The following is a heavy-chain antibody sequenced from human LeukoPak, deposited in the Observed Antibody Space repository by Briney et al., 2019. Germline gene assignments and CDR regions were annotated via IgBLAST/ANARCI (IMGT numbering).Heavy chain of an antibody. V-gene: IGHV3-7*03. CDR2: IKQDRSEK. J-gene: IGHJ4*02. D-gene: IGHD4-17*01. CDR1: GFTFSNYN. Sequence: GGSLRLSCAASGFTFSNYNMNWVRQAPGKGLELVANIKQDRSEKYYVDSVKGRFTISRDNSKNTLYLQMNSLRAEDTAVYYCANYGDYTDYWGQGTLVTVSS. CDR3: ANYGDYTDY.